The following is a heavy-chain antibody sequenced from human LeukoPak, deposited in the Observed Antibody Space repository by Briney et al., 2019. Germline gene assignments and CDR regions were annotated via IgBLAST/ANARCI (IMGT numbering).Heavy chain of an antibody. CDR2: IYTSGST. D-gene: IGHD3-3*01. CDR3: ARDFGYYDFWSGSNAFDV. Sequence: SETLSLTCTVSGGSISSYCWSWLRQPAGKGLEWIGRIYTSGSTNYNPSLKSRVTMSVDTSKNQFSLKLSSVTTADTAVYYCARDFGYYDFWSGSNAFDVWGQGTMVTVSS. J-gene: IGHJ3*01. V-gene: IGHV4-4*07. CDR1: GGSISSYC.